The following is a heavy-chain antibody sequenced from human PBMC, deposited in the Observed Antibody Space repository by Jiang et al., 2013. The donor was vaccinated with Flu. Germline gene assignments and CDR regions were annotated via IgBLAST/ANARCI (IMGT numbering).Heavy chain of an antibody. Sequence: GAEVKKPGASVKVSCKASGYTFTSYGISWVRQAPGQGLEWMGWISAYNGNTNYAQKLQGRVTMTTDTSTSTAYMELRSLRSDDTAVYYCARDPTGVVPAGDYYYYGMDVWGQGTTVTVSS. V-gene: IGHV1-18*01. CDR3: ARDPTGVVPAGDYYYYGMDV. J-gene: IGHJ6*02. CDR1: GYTFTSYG. D-gene: IGHD2-2*01. CDR2: ISAYNGNT.